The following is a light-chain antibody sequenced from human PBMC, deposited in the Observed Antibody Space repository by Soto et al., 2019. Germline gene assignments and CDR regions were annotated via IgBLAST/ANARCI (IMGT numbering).Light chain of an antibody. J-gene: IGLJ1*01. Sequence: QSALTQPASVSGSPGQSITISCTGTSSDVGGYNYVSWYQQHPGKAPKLMIYEVTSRPSGVSNRFSGSKSGNTASLTISGLQAEDEADYYCISYTVSRSYVFGTGTKLTVL. CDR3: ISYTVSRSYV. CDR2: EVT. CDR1: SSDVGGYNY. V-gene: IGLV2-14*01.